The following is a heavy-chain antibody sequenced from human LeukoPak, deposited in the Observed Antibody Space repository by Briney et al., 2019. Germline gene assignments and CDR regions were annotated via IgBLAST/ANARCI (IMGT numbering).Heavy chain of an antibody. CDR2: IYYRGST. CDR3: ARDGLYGGNSFDY. CDR1: GGSISTSSYY. V-gene: IGHV4-39*07. D-gene: IGHD4-23*01. J-gene: IGHJ4*02. Sequence: SETLSLTCIVSGGSISTSSYYWIRQPPGKGLEWIGSIYYRGSTSYNPSLKSRVTIPVDTSKNQFSLKLSSVTAADTAVYYCARDGLYGGNSFDYWGQGTLVTVSS.